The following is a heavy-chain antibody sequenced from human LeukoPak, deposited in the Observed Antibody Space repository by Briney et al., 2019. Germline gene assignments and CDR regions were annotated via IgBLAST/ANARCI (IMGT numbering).Heavy chain of an antibody. CDR2: IRSKANSYAT. Sequence: PGGSLKLSCAASGFTFSGSAMHWVRQASGKGLEWVGRIRSKANSYATAYAASVKGRFTISRDDSKNTAYLQMNSLKTEDTAVYYCTSLSIAARPGADYMDVWGKGTTVTVSS. CDR3: TSLSIAARPGADYMDV. D-gene: IGHD6-6*01. J-gene: IGHJ6*03. CDR1: GFTFSGSA. V-gene: IGHV3-73*01.